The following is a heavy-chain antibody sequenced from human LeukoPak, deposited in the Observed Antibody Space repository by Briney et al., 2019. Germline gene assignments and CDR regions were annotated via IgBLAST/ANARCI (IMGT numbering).Heavy chain of an antibody. Sequence: PSETLSLTCTVSDDSISTYYWSWIRQPAGKGLEWIGRIYATGSTDYSPSLKSRATISVDTSMNQFSLRLTSVNAADTAVYYCARNIRSGSYFDFWGQGTLVTASS. V-gene: IGHV4-4*07. D-gene: IGHD1-26*01. CDR1: DDSISTYY. CDR3: ARNIRSGSYFDF. J-gene: IGHJ4*02. CDR2: IYATGST.